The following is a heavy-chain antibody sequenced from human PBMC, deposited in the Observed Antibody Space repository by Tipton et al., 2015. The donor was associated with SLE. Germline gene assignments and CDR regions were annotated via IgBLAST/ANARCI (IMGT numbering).Heavy chain of an antibody. D-gene: IGHD2-8*01. CDR3: ARRDCINGVCYTGSWYFDL. J-gene: IGHJ2*01. CDR1: GGSISSRTSY. V-gene: IGHV4-39*07. Sequence: TLSLTCTVSGGSISSRTSYWGWIRQPPGKGLEWIGSISYSGSTYYNPSLKSRVTISVDTSKNRFSLQLSSVTAADTAVYYCARRDCINGVCYTGSWYFDLWGRGTLVTVSS. CDR2: ISYSGST.